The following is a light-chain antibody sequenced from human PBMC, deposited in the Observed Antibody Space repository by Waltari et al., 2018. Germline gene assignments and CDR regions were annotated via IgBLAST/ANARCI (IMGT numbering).Light chain of an antibody. V-gene: IGKV4-1*01. CDR3: QQYYTTPRT. J-gene: IGKJ1*01. CDR2: WAS. CDR1: QSFLYSSNNNNY. Sequence: DIVMTQSPDSLAVSLGERATINCKSSQSFLYSSNNNNYLAWYRQKPGQPPKLLFYWASNRESGVPDRFSGSGSGTDFTLTISSLQAEDVAVYYCQQYYTTPRTFGQGTTVEIK.